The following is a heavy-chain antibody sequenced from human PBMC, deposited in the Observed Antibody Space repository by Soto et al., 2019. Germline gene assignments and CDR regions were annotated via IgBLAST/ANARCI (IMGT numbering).Heavy chain of an antibody. V-gene: IGHV4-59*12. D-gene: IGHD3-16*01. J-gene: IGHJ6*03. CDR2: IYYTGNT. CDR3: ASRALRYYYYYMDV. CDR1: GGSIGTYY. Sequence: PSETLSLTCTVTGGSIGTYYRSWIRQPPGKGLEWIGHIYYTGNTNYNPSLKSRVTISVDTSTNRFSLKLSSVTAADTAVYYCASRALRYYYYYMDVWGKGTTVTVSS.